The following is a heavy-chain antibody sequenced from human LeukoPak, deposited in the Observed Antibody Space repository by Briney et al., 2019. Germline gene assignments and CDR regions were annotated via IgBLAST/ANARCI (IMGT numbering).Heavy chain of an antibody. CDR1: GFTFSSYA. V-gene: IGHV3-23*01. D-gene: IGHD3-10*01. CDR3: AKGADPITMVRGVIRH. CDR2: ISGSGGST. J-gene: IGHJ4*02. Sequence: GGSLRLSCVVSGFTFSSYAMSWVRQAPGKGLEWVSAISGSGGSTYYADSVKGRFTISRDNSKNTLYLQMNSLRAEDTAVYYCAKGADPITMVRGVIRHWGQGTLVTVSS.